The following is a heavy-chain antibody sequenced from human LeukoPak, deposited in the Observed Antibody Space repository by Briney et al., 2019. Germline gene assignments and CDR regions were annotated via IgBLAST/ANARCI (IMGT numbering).Heavy chain of an antibody. V-gene: IGHV3-48*04. CDR3: AMQDPYYYDSSGPRAFDI. J-gene: IGHJ3*02. D-gene: IGHD3-22*01. CDR1: GFTFSHFS. CDR2: ISDSGSTI. Sequence: GGSLRLSCAASGFTFSHFSMNWVRQAPGKGLEWVSHISDSGSTIFYADSVKGRFTISRDNAKKSLYLQMNSLRAEDTAIYYCAMQDPYYYDSSGPRAFDIWGQGTLVTVSS.